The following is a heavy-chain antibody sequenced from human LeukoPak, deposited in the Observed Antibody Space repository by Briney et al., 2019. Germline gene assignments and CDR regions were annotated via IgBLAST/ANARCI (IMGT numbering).Heavy chain of an antibody. CDR3: ARETVGPARAFDI. Sequence: VASVKVSCKASGYTFTSYGISWVRQAPGQGLEWMGWISAYNGNTNYAQKFQGRVTMTRDTSTSTAYMELSRLRSDDTAVYYCARETVGPARAFDIWGQGTMVTVSS. CDR1: GYTFTSYG. D-gene: IGHD1-26*01. J-gene: IGHJ3*02. CDR2: ISAYNGNT. V-gene: IGHV1-18*01.